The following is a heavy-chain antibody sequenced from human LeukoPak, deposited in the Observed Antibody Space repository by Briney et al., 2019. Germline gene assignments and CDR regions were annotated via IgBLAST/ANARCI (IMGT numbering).Heavy chain of an antibody. CDR2: ISAYNGNT. D-gene: IGHD2-15*01. CDR3: ARDSVVAATRFDY. V-gene: IGHV1-18*04. Sequence: ASVNVSYKASGYIFTIYGISWVRQAPGQGLEWMGWISAYNGNTNYTQKLQGRLTMTTDTSTSTAYMELRSLRSDDTAVHYCARDSVVAATRFDYWGQGTLVTVSS. CDR1: GYIFTIYG. J-gene: IGHJ4*02.